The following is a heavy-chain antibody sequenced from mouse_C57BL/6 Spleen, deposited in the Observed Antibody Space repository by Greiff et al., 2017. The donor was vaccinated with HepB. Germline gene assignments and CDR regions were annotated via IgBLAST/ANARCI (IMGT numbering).Heavy chain of an antibody. J-gene: IGHJ4*01. CDR3: TRGGGFRWAMDY. Sequence: VQLQQSGAELVRPGASVTLSCKASGYTFTDYEMHWVKQTPVHGLEWIGAIDPETGGTAYNQKFKGKAILTADKSSSTAYMELRSLTSEDSAVYYGTRGGGFRWAMDYWGQGTSVTVSS. V-gene: IGHV1-15*01. D-gene: IGHD2-3*01. CDR1: GYTFTDYE. CDR2: IDPETGGT.